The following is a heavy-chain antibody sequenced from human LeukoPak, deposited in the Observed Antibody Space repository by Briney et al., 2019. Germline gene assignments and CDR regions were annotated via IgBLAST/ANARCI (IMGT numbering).Heavy chain of an antibody. J-gene: IGHJ5*02. CDR1: GFTFSSYS. D-gene: IGHD3-22*01. Sequence: GGSLRLSCAASGFTFSSYSMNWVRQAPGKGLEWVSSISSSSSYIYYADSVKGRFTISRDNAKNSLYLQMNSLRAEDTAVYYCARASIVVVTYNWFDPWGQGTLVTVSS. CDR3: ARASIVVVTYNWFDP. V-gene: IGHV3-21*01. CDR2: ISSSSSYI.